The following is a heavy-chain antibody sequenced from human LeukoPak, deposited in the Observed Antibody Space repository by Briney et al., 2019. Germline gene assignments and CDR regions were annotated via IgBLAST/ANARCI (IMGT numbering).Heavy chain of an antibody. CDR1: GFTFSSYA. Sequence: PGGSLRLSCAASGFTFSSYAMSWARQAPGKGLEWVSTISGSGDGTYYADSVKGRFTISRDNSKNTVYLQMNSLGADDTAVYYCAKDLDDSSGFYSYHHWGQGTLVTVSS. CDR3: AKDLDDSSGFYSYHH. V-gene: IGHV3-23*01. CDR2: ISGSGDGT. J-gene: IGHJ1*01. D-gene: IGHD3-22*01.